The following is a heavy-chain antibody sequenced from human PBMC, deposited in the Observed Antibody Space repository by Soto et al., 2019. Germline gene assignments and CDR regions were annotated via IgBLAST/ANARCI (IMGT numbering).Heavy chain of an antibody. V-gene: IGHV1-2*04. D-gene: IGHD6-13*01. J-gene: IGHJ6*02. CDR1: GYTFTGYY. CDR3: ARENRAAAGGYYYYGMDP. CDR2: INPNSGGT. Sequence: ASVKVSCKASGYTFTGYYMHWVRQAPGQGLEWMGWINPNSGGTNYAQKFQGWVTMTRDTSISTAYMELSRLRSDDTAVYYCARENRAAAGGYYYYGMDPWGQGTPVTVSS.